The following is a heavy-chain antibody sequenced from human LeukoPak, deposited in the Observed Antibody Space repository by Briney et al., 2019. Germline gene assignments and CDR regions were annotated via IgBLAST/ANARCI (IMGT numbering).Heavy chain of an antibody. D-gene: IGHD3-22*01. CDR1: GFTFGSYE. CDR3: ARDAYFYDSSGYYDDY. CDR2: ISTSGSII. J-gene: IGHJ4*02. Sequence: PGGSLTLSCEASGFTFGSYEMTWVRQAPGKGLEWLSYISTSGSIIVYADSVRGRFTVSRDNATNSLYLQMNSLRAEDTALYYCARDAYFYDSSGYYDDYWGQGTLVTVSS. V-gene: IGHV3-48*03.